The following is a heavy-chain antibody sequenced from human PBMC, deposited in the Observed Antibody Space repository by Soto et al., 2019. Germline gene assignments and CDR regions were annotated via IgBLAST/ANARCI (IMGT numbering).Heavy chain of an antibody. CDR1: GYTFTSHD. Sequence: QVQLVQSGAEVKKPGASVKVSCKASGYTFTSHDINWMRQTTGQGLEWMGWMNPNSGHTNSAQKLQGRVTMTRDTSINTAYMELTNLRSEDTAIYYCASDRCTTLGQGTLVTVSS. D-gene: IGHD2-2*01. V-gene: IGHV1-8*01. CDR2: MNPNSGHT. J-gene: IGHJ5*02. CDR3: ASDRCTT.